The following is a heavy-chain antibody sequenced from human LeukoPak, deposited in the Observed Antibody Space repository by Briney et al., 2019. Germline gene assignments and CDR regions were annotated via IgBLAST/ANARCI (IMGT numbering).Heavy chain of an antibody. CDR3: ARVRGVGATTYYYYGMDV. V-gene: IGHV1-18*01. Sequence: ASVKVSCKASGYTFTSYGISWVRQAPGQGLEWMGWISAYNGNTNYAQKLQGRVTMTTDTSTSTAYMELRSLRSDDTAVYYCARVRGVGATTYYYYGMDVWGQGTTVTVSS. D-gene: IGHD1-26*01. CDR2: ISAYNGNT. CDR1: GYTFTSYG. J-gene: IGHJ6*02.